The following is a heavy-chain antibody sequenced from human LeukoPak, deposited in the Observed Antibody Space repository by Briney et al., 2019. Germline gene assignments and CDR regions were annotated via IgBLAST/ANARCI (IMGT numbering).Heavy chain of an antibody. CDR2: IKQDGSEK. V-gene: IGHV3-7*01. Sequence: ETLSLTCTVSGGSISSYYWSWIRQPPGKGLEWVANIKQDGSEKYYVDSVKGRFTISRDNAKNSLYLQMNSLRAEDTAVYYCARDHGGSYSYWGQGTLVTVSS. J-gene: IGHJ4*02. CDR1: GGSISSYY. CDR3: ARDHGGSYSY. D-gene: IGHD1-26*01.